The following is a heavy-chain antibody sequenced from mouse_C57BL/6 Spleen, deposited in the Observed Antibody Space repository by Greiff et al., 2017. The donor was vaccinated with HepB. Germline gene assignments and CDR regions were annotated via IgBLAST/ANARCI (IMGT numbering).Heavy chain of an antibody. CDR1: GFSLTSYG. CDR3: ARSGGYYGSSYFDY. D-gene: IGHD1-1*01. Sequence: VQLKESGPGLVQPSQRLSITCTVSGFSLTSYGVHWVRQSPGKGLEWLGVIWSGGSTDYNAAFISRLSISKDNSKSQVFFKMNSLQADDTAIYYCARSGGYYGSSYFDYWGQGTTLTVSS. CDR2: IWSGGST. V-gene: IGHV2-2*01. J-gene: IGHJ2*01.